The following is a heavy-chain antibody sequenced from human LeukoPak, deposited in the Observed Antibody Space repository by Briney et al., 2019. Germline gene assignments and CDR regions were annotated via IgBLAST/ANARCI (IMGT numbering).Heavy chain of an antibody. CDR1: GGSITSDRYY. CDR3: ARTVAMIGMYYFDY. J-gene: IGHJ4*02. Sequence: SETLSLTCTVPGGSITSDRYYWSWIRQPAGKGLEWIGRIFTSGSTHSDPSLKSRLTMSVDRPKNQFSLRLTSVTAADTGVHYCARTVAMIGMYYFDYWGQGTVVTVSS. V-gene: IGHV4-61*02. D-gene: IGHD5-12*01. CDR2: IFTSGST.